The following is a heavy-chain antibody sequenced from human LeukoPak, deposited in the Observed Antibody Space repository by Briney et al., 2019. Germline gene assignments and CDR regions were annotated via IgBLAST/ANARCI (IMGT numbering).Heavy chain of an antibody. CDR1: GFTFSSYA. J-gene: IGHJ4*02. Sequence: GGSLRLSCAASGFTFSSYAMSWVRQAPGKGLEWVSAISGSGGSTYYADSVKGRFTISRDNSKNTLYLQTNSLRAEDTAVYYCAKHDYGDYGADYWGQGTLVTVSS. CDR2: ISGSGGST. D-gene: IGHD4-17*01. V-gene: IGHV3-23*01. CDR3: AKHDYGDYGADY.